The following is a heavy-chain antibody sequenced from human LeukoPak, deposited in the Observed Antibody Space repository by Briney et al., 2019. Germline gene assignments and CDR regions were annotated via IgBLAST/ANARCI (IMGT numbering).Heavy chain of an antibody. CDR1: GFTFSSYV. V-gene: IGHV3-30*18. Sequence: GGSLRLSCAASGFTFSSYVMHGVRQAPGKGLEGVAVISYDGSNKYYADSVKGRFTISRDNSKNTLYLQMNSLRAEDTAVYYCAKCLQWELLTRFDYWGQGTLVTVSS. J-gene: IGHJ4*02. CDR3: AKCLQWELLTRFDY. CDR2: ISYDGSNK. D-gene: IGHD1-26*01.